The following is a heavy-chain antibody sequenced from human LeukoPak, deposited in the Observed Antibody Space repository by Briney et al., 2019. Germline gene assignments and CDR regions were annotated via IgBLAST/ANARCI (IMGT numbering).Heavy chain of an antibody. CDR2: INPGDSDT. CDR1: GYSFTSYW. D-gene: IGHD6-19*01. V-gene: IGHV5-51*01. J-gene: IGHJ4*02. Sequence: GESLKISCKGSGYSFTSYWIGWVRQMPGKGLEWMGIINPGDSDTRYGPSFQGQVTISADKSISTAYLQWSSLKASDTAMYYCARQAYSSGPYYFDYWGQGTLVTVSS. CDR3: ARQAYSSGPYYFDY.